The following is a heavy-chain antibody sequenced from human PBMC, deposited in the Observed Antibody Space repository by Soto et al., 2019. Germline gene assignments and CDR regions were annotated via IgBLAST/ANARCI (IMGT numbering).Heavy chain of an antibody. CDR1: GSTFSVSA. V-gene: IGHV3-23*01. D-gene: IGHD1-20*01. CDR3: ATVHNTSRSFNF. Sequence: GSLRLSCVASGSTFSVSAMTWVRQAPGKGLEWVSTTGLSGRTTYYGDSVKGRFTVSRDNSKNTLDLQMSSLRAEDTAVYYCATVHNTSRSFNFWGRGTLVTVSS. J-gene: IGHJ4*02. CDR2: TGLSGRTT.